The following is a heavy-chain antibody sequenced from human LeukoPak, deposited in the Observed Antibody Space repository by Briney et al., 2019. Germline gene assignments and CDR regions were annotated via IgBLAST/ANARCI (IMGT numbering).Heavy chain of an antibody. J-gene: IGHJ4*02. Sequence: ASVKVSAKASGYTFTSYAISSVRQTPGQGREWRGWINTYKVKTNYAHKLQGRVTITTDTSTSTPYTELRSVRSDDRAVYYCARDVAFIVGANRFDYWGQGTLVTVSS. V-gene: IGHV1-18*01. CDR2: INTYKVKT. CDR1: GYTFTSYA. D-gene: IGHD1-26*01. CDR3: ARDVAFIVGANRFDY.